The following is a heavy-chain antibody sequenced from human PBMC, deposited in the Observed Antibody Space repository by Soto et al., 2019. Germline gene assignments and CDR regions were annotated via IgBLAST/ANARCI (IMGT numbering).Heavy chain of an antibody. CDR3: ARDTSPVTDYDGIDY. CDR1: GYTFTSYG. Sequence: ASVKVSCKASGYTFTSYGISWVRQAPGQGLEWMGWISAYNGNTNYAQKLQGRVTMTTDTSTSTAYMELRSLRSDDTAVYYCARDTSPVTDYDGIDYWGQGTLVTVSS. D-gene: IGHD4-17*01. V-gene: IGHV1-18*01. CDR2: ISAYNGNT. J-gene: IGHJ4*02.